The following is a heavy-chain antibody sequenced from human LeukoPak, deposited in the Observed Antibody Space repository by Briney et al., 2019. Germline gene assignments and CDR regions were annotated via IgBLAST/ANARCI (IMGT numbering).Heavy chain of an antibody. CDR1: GDSISSSSYY. D-gene: IGHD2-2*02. Sequence: SETLSLTCTVSGDSISSSSYYWGWIRQPPGKGLEWIGSIYYSGSTYYNPSLKSRVTISVDTSKNQFSLKLSSVTAADTAVYYCAREEYPFDYWGQGTLVTVSS. V-gene: IGHV4-39*02. CDR2: IYYSGST. J-gene: IGHJ4*02. CDR3: AREEYPFDY.